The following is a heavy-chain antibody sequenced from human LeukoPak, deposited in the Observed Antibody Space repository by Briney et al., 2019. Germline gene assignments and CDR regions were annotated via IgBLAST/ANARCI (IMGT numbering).Heavy chain of an antibody. CDR2: INPNSGGT. V-gene: IGHV1-2*02. CDR3: ARGYYGSGSYPDY. Sequence: ASVKVSCKASGYTFTGYYMHWVRPAPGQGLEWMGWINPNSGGTNYAQKFQGRVTMTRDTSISTAYMELSRLRSDDTAVYYCARGYYGSGSYPDYWGQGTLVTVSS. J-gene: IGHJ4*02. CDR1: GYTFTGYY. D-gene: IGHD3-10*01.